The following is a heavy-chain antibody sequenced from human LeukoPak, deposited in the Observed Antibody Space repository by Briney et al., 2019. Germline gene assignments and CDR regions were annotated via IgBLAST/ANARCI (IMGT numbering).Heavy chain of an antibody. CDR1: GYSISSGYY. Sequence: SETLSLTCAVSGYSISSGYYWGWIRQPPGKGLEWIGSIYHSGSTYYNPSLKSRVTISVDASKNQFSLKLSSVTAADTAVYYCARLVVHCSGGSCARVDYWGQGTLVTVSS. CDR3: ARLVVHCSGGSCARVDY. V-gene: IGHV4-38-2*01. CDR2: IYHSGST. D-gene: IGHD2-15*01. J-gene: IGHJ4*02.